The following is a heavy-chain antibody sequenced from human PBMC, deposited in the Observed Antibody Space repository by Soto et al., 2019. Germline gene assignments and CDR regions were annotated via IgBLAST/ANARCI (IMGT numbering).Heavy chain of an antibody. CDR1: GFAFSSNA. J-gene: IGHJ4*02. Sequence: AGGCLRLSCAASGFAFSSNALSWVRQAPGKGLEWVSAISGSGDNTYYTDSVKGRFTISRDNPKNTLYLQMNSLRAEDTAVYYCAPVVGGAGTGYCRQGTLVTASS. D-gene: IGHD6-19*01. CDR3: APVVGGAGTGY. CDR2: ISGSGDNT. V-gene: IGHV3-23*01.